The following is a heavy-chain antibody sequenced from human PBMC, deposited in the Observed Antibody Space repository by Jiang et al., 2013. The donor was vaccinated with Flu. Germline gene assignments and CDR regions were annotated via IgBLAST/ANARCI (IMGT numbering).Heavy chain of an antibody. Sequence: KPSETLSLTCTVSGGSMSSYYWSWIRQPPGKGLEWIGYIYYSGSTNYNPSLKSRVTISVDTSKNQFSLKLNSVTAADTAVYFCARVSYQLLFDSSDWYHYYFDYWGQGTLVTVSS. CDR3: ARVSYQLLFDSSDWYHYYFDY. V-gene: IGHV4-59*01. CDR1: GGSMSSYY. D-gene: IGHD6-19*01. J-gene: IGHJ4*02. CDR2: IYYSGST.